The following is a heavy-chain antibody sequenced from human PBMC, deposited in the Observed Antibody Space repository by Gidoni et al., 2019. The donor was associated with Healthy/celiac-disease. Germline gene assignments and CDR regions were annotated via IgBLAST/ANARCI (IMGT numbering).Heavy chain of an antibody. CDR2: IRSSSSYI. V-gene: IGHV3-21*01. D-gene: IGHD4-17*01. CDR1: GFTFSSYS. CDR3: ARENGDYGMDV. Sequence: EVQLVESGGGLVKPGGSLRLSCAASGFTFSSYSMNWLRQAPGKGLECVSSIRSSSSYIYYADSVKGRFTISRDNAKNSLYLQMNSLRAEDTAVYYCARENGDYGMDVWGQGTTVTVSS. J-gene: IGHJ6*02.